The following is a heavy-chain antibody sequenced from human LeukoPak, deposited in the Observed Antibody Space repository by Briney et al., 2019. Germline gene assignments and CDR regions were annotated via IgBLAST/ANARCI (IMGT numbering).Heavy chain of an antibody. CDR3: ARIEPNYDYIWGSYRYVLDY. V-gene: IGHV1-18*01. CDR2: ISAYNSNT. Sequence: GASVKVSCKASGYTFTSYGISWVRQAPGQGLEWMGWISAYNSNTNYAQKLQGRVTMTTDTSTSTAYMELRSLRSGDTAVYYCARIEPNYDYIWGSYRYVLDYWGQGTLVTVSS. D-gene: IGHD3-16*02. J-gene: IGHJ4*02. CDR1: GYTFTSYG.